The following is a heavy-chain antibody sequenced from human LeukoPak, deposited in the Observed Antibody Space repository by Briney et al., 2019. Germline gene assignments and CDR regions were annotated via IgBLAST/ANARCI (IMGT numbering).Heavy chain of an antibody. J-gene: IGHJ1*01. CDR1: GFTFSDYY. Sequence: GGSLRLSCAASGFTFSDYYMSWIRQAPGKGLEWVGRIRTRADGGTAEYATAVEGRFTISRDDSTNTLYLHMSNVKTEDTAVYYCAKHIYGVVSIQQWGQGTLVTVSS. D-gene: IGHD3-3*01. CDR2: IRTRADGGTA. V-gene: IGHV3-15*01. CDR3: AKHIYGVVSIQQ.